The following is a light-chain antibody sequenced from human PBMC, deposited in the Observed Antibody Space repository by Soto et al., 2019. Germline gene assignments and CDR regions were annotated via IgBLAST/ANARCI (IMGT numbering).Light chain of an antibody. CDR2: SNN. Sequence: QSVLTQPPSASGTPGQRVTISCSGSTSNIGGNTVNWYQQLPGTAPKLLIYSNNQRPSGVPDRFSGSKSGTSASLAISRLQAEDGAAYYCAAWDDSVNAVTFGGGTKLTVL. CDR1: TSNIGGNT. CDR3: AAWDDSVNAVT. V-gene: IGLV1-44*01. J-gene: IGLJ2*01.